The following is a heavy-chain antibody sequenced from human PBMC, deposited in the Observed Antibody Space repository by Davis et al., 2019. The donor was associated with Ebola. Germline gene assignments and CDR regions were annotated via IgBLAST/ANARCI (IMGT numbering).Heavy chain of an antibody. CDR1: GFTFSTYN. V-gene: IGHV3-33*01. J-gene: IGHJ6*03. D-gene: IGHD6-13*01. Sequence: GESLKISCAASGFTFSTYNMHWVRQAPGKGLEWVAVIWYDGSNKYYADSVKGRFTISRDNAKNSLYLQMNSLTAEDTAVYYCARGRSRWNYMDVWGKGTTVTVSS. CDR2: IWYDGSNK. CDR3: ARGRSRWNYMDV.